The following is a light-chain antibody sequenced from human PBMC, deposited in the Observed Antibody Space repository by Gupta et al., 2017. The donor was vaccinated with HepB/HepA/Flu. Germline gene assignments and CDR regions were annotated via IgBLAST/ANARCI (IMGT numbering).Light chain of an antibody. J-gene: IGKJ4*01. V-gene: IGKV3-15*01. Sequence: EIVMKQSPATLSVSPGERATLSCRASQSVSYNLAWYQQKPGQAPRLLIYGASTRATGIPARFSGSGSGTEFTLTISSLQSEDFAVYYCQQYNTWPLTFGGGTKVEIK. CDR3: QQYNTWPLT. CDR2: GAS. CDR1: QSVSYN.